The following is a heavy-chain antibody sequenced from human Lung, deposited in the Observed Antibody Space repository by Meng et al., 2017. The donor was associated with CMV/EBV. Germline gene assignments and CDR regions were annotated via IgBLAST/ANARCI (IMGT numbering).Heavy chain of an antibody. D-gene: IGHD6-19*01. Sequence: VHRHGPVPALVKPSWTLSLTCAVSGGSNSRSNGWSWVRQPPGKGLEWIGEIYHSGCTNYNPSLKSRVTISVDKSKNQFSLNLSSVTAADTAVYYCARVGQWLPIDYWGQGTLVTVSS. V-gene: IGHV4-4*02. CDR2: IYHSGCT. CDR3: ARVGQWLPIDY. J-gene: IGHJ4*02. CDR1: GGSNSRSNG.